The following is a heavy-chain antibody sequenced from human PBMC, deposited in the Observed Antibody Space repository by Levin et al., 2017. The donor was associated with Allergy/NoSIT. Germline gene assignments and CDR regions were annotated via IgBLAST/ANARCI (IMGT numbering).Heavy chain of an antibody. J-gene: IGHJ6*02. CDR2: IYPGDSDT. CDR3: RVWFGEMYDGMDG. D-gene: IGHD3-10*01. Sequence: GGSLRLSCKGSGYSFTSYWIGWVRQMPGKGLEWMGIIYPGDSDTRYSPSFQGQVTISADKSISTAYLQWSSLKASDTAMYYCRVWFGEMYDGMDGWGQGTTVTVSS. V-gene: IGHV5-51*01. CDR1: GYSFTSYW.